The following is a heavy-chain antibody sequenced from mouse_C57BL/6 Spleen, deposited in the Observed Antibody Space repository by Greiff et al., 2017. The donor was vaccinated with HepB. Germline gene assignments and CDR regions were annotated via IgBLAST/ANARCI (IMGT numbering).Heavy chain of an antibody. V-gene: IGHV5-4*01. CDR2: ISDGGSYT. CDR1: GFTFSSYA. D-gene: IGHD2-3*01. J-gene: IGHJ3*01. CDR3: ARDGRWSFAY. Sequence: EVHLVESGGGLVKPGGSLKLSCAASGFTFSSYAMSWVRQTPEKRLEWVATISDGGSYTYYPDNVKGRFTISRDNAKNNLYLQMSHLKSEDTAMYYCARDGRWSFAYWGQGTLVTVSA.